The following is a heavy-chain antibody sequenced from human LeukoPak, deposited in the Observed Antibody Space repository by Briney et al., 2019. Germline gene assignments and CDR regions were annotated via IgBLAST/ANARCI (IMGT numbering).Heavy chain of an antibody. Sequence: SETLSLTCTVSGVSISSYYWSWIRQPPGKGLEWIGYIYYSGSTNYNPSLKSRVTISVDTSKNQFSLKLSSVTAADTAVYYCAASYFYYDYVWGSYRSGYYFDYWGQGTLVTVSS. V-gene: IGHV4-59*01. CDR3: AASYFYYDYVWGSYRSGYYFDY. J-gene: IGHJ4*02. CDR2: IYYSGST. D-gene: IGHD3-16*02. CDR1: GVSISSYY.